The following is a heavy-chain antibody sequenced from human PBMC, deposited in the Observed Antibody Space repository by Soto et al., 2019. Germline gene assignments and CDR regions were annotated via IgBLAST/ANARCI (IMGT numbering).Heavy chain of an antibody. V-gene: IGHV3-48*03. CDR1: GFTFSSYK. Sequence: PGGSLRLSCAASGFTFSSYKMNWVRQAPGKGLEWVSYISSSGSTIYYADSVKGRFTISRDNAKNSLYLQMNSLRAEDTAVYYCASSGLWFGENNWFDPWGQGTLVTVSS. J-gene: IGHJ5*02. CDR3: ASSGLWFGENNWFDP. CDR2: ISSSGSTI. D-gene: IGHD3-10*01.